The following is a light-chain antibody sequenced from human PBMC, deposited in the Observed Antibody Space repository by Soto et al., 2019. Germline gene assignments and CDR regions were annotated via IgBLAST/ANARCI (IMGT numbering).Light chain of an antibody. V-gene: IGKV1-6*01. J-gene: IGKJ2*01. CDR2: GTS. Sequence: AIQMTQSPSSLSVSVGDRITITCRASQGISKDLGWYQQKPGKAPKLLIYGTSNLQSGVPSRFSGSGSGTDFTLTISSLQSEDFATYYCLQDYIYPYTFGQGTKLEIK. CDR3: LQDYIYPYT. CDR1: QGISKD.